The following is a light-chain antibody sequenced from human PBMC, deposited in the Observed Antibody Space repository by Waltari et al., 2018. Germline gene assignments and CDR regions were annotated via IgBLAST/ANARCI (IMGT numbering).Light chain of an antibody. CDR3: QSADSSGTHWV. CDR1: ALPKQY. J-gene: IGLJ3*02. CDR2: KDS. Sequence: SYELTQPPSVSVSPGQPARITCSGDALPKQYAYWYQQTPGQAPVLAIYKDSERPSGIPERFSGSSSGTTGTLTISGVQAEDEADYYCQSADSSGTHWVFGGGTKLIVL. V-gene: IGLV3-25*03.